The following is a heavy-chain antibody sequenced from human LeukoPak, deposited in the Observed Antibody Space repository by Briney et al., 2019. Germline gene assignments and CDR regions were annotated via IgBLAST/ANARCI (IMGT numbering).Heavy chain of an antibody. CDR1: GFTIINYD. CDR3: TRDMGGTYFDY. J-gene: IGHJ4*02. Sequence: PGGSLRLSCAASGFTIINYDMHWVRQAPGKGLEGVALISYDGSNKYYADSVKGRFTISRDNSKNTLYLQMNSLRAEDTAVYYCTRDMGGTYFDYWGQGNLVTVSS. CDR2: ISYDGSNK. D-gene: IGHD1-26*01. V-gene: IGHV3-30*03.